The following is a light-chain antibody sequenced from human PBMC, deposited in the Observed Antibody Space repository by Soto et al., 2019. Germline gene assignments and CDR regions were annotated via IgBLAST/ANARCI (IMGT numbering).Light chain of an antibody. J-gene: IGKJ2*01. CDR1: QSINSD. CDR3: QQYKLWYT. V-gene: IGKV3-15*01. Sequence: EIVMTQSPATLSVSPGERATLSCRASQSINSDLALYQQKPGQAPRLLIYGASTRATGLPARFRGGGSGTEFTLTITSLQSEDFAVYYCQQYKLWYTFGQGTKLEIK. CDR2: GAS.